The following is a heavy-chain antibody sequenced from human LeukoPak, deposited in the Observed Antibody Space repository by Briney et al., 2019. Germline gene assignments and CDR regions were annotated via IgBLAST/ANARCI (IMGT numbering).Heavy chain of an antibody. V-gene: IGHV3-48*03. CDR2: TSSSGTLI. CDR1: GFTFSNCE. D-gene: IGHD3-16*02. Sequence: PGGSLRLSCAASGFTFSNCEMNWVRQAPGKGLEWVSYTSSSGTLIHYADSVKGRFTISRDNAKNSLYLQMNSLRAEDTAVYYCAGGTYDYVWGSYRQDYWGQGTLVTVSS. CDR3: AGGTYDYVWGSYRQDY. J-gene: IGHJ4*02.